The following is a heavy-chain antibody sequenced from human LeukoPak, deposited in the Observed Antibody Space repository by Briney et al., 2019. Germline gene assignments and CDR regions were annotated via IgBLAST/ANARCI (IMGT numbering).Heavy chain of an antibody. D-gene: IGHD3-10*01. V-gene: IGHV3-23*01. J-gene: IGHJ4*02. CDR3: AKDAPYSMVRGVAPR. CDR2: ISGSGGST. Sequence: GGSLRLSCAASGFTFSSYSMNWVRQAPEKGLEWVSAISGSGGSTYYADSVKGRFTISRDNSKNTLYLQMNSLRAEDTAVYYCAKDAPYSMVRGVAPRWGQGTLVTVSS. CDR1: GFTFSSYS.